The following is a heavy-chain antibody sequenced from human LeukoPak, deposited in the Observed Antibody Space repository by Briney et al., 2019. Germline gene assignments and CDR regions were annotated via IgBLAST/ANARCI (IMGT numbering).Heavy chain of an antibody. V-gene: IGHV3-48*01. CDR2: ISSSSSTI. D-gene: IGHD5/OR15-5a*01. Sequence: GGSLRLSCAAPGFTFSSYSMNWVRQAPGKGLEWVSYISSSSSTIQYADSVKGRFTISRDNAKDSLYLQMNSLRAEDTAVYSCARSVFQGAFDIWGQGTLVTVSS. CDR1: GFTFSSYS. J-gene: IGHJ3*02. CDR3: ARSVFQGAFDI.